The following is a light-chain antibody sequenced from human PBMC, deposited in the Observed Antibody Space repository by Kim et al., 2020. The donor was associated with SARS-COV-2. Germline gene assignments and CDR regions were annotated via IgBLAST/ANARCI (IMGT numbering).Light chain of an antibody. CDR1: DFETKV. CDR3: QVWDSSSDWV. V-gene: IGLV3-21*04. Sequence: SYELTQPPSVSVTPGKTARIPCGGSDFETKVVFWYQQKPGQAPVLVIYYNSDRPSGIPERFSGSKSGNTATLSISRVEAGDEADYYCQVWDSSSDWVFGGGTQLTVL. J-gene: IGLJ3*02. CDR2: YNS.